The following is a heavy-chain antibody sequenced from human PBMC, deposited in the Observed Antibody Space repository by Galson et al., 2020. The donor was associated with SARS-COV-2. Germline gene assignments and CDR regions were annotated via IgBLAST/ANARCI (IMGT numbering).Heavy chain of an antibody. D-gene: IGHD3-22*01. CDR2: IYWDDDK. CDR1: GFSLSTSGVG. CDR3: AHREIVVGRGGFDY. J-gene: IGHJ4*02. V-gene: IGHV2-5*02. Sequence: SGPTLVKPTETLTLTCTVSGFSLSTSGVGVGWIRQPPGKALEWLALIYWDDDKRYSPSLKSRLTITKDTSKNQVVLTMTNMDPVDTATYYCAHREIVVGRGGFDYWGQGTLVTVSS.